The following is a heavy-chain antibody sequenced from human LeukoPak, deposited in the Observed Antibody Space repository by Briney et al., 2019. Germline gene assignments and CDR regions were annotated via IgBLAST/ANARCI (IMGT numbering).Heavy chain of an antibody. Sequence: PSETLSLTCAVYGGSFSDYYWTWIRQPPGKGLEWIGEINHSGKTNYNPSLKSRLTISVDSSKNQFSLQLTSVTAADTAVYYCARRRGYTLDYWGQGTLVTVSS. V-gene: IGHV4-34*01. J-gene: IGHJ4*02. CDR1: GGSFSDYY. CDR2: INHSGKT. CDR3: ARRRGYTLDY. D-gene: IGHD5-12*01.